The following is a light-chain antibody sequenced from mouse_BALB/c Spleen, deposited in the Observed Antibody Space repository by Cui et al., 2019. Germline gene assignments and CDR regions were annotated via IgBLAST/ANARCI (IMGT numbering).Light chain of an antibody. CDR1: SSVSSSY. J-gene: IGKJ5*01. CDR3: HQWSSYPLT. V-gene: IGKV4-79*01. CDR2: STS. Sequence: QIVLTQSPAIMSASPGEKVTLTCSASSSVSSSYLYWYQQKPGSSPKLWIYSTSNLASGVPASFSGSGSGTSYSLTISSMEAEDAASYFCHQWSSYPLTFGAGTKLELK.